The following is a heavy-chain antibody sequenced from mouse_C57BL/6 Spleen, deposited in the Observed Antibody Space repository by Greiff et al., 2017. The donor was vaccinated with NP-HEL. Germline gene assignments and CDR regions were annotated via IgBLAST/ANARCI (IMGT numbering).Heavy chain of an antibody. CDR3: ARNYGNYPYYYAMDY. J-gene: IGHJ4*01. CDR2: IWSGGST. CDR1: GFSLTSYG. D-gene: IGHD2-1*01. V-gene: IGHV2-2*01. Sequence: VKLVESGPGLVQPSQSLSITCTVSGFSLTSYGVHWVRQSPGKGLEWLGVIWSGGSTDYNAAFISRLSISKDNSKSQVFFKMNSLQADDTAIYYCARNYGNYPYYYAMDYWGQGTSVTVSS.